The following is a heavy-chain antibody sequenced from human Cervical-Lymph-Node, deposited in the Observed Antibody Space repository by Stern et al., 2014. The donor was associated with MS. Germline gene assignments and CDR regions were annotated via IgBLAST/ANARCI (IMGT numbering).Heavy chain of an antibody. D-gene: IGHD2-2*01. Sequence: QLQLQESGPGLVKPSETLSLTCTVSGGSISSSSYYWGWIRPPPGKGLEWIGSLYYSGSTYYNPSLKSRVTLSVATSQNQFSPQRSAVTAADTAVYYCAPSGCSSTSCPNWYFDLWGRGTLVTVSS. J-gene: IGHJ2*01. CDR3: APSGCSSTSCPNWYFDL. V-gene: IGHV4-39*01. CDR2: LYYSGST. CDR1: GGSISSSSYY.